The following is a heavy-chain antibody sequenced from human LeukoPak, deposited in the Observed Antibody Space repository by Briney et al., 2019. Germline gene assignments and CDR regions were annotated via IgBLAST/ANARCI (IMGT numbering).Heavy chain of an antibody. CDR3: AGGLRDGYNTYYFDY. J-gene: IGHJ4*02. Sequence: ASVKVSCKASGYTSTSYDINWVRQATGQGLEWMGWMNPNSGNTGYAQKFQGRVTMTRNTSISTAYMELSSLRSEDTAVYYCAGGLRDGYNTYYFDYWGQGTLVTVSS. CDR2: MNPNSGNT. V-gene: IGHV1-8*01. CDR1: GYTSTSYD. D-gene: IGHD5-24*01.